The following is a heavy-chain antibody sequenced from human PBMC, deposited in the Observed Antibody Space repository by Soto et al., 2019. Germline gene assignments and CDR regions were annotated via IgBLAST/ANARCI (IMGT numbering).Heavy chain of an antibody. CDR3: ARDGYDSDIYYYYGMDV. CDR2: IKQDGSEK. D-gene: IGHD5-12*01. CDR1: GFTFSSYW. J-gene: IGHJ6*02. Sequence: TGGSLRLSCAASGFTFSSYWMSWVRQAPGKGLEWVANIKQDGSEKYYVDSVKGRFTISRDNAKNSLYLQMNSLRAEDTAVYYCARDGYDSDIYYYYGMDVWGQGTTVTVSS. V-gene: IGHV3-7*01.